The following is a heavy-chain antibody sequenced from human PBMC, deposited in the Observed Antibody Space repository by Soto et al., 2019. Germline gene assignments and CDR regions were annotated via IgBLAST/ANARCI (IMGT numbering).Heavy chain of an antibody. CDR3: ARDGSGAAANPYFDY. D-gene: IGHD2-2*01. Sequence: PGGSLRLSCAASGFTFSSYTMHWFRQAPGKGLGWVSSISTSSTYRYIADSVTGRFTISRDNAQNSLYLQMTSLRAEDTAVYYCARDGSGAAANPYFDYWGQGTLVTVSS. CDR1: GFTFSSYT. J-gene: IGHJ4*02. CDR2: ISTSSTYR. V-gene: IGHV3-21*04.